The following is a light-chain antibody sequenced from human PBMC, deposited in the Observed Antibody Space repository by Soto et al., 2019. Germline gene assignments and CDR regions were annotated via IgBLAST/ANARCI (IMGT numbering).Light chain of an antibody. CDR3: QQYNKWPWT. Sequence: EIVMTQSPATLSVSPGERATLSCRASQSLSSNLAWYQQKPGRAPRLLIYDAATRATGIPARFSGGGSGTAFTLTISRLQSEDFSVYYCQQYNKWPWTFGQGTKVEIE. V-gene: IGKV3-15*01. CDR2: DAA. CDR1: QSLSSN. J-gene: IGKJ1*01.